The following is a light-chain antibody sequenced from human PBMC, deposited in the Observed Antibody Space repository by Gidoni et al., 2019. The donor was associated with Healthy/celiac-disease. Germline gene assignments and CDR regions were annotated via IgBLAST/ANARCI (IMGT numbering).Light chain of an antibody. CDR1: QSISSY. V-gene: IGKV1-39*01. CDR3: QQSYSTPPT. J-gene: IGKJ5*01. CDR2: AAS. Sequence: EIQMTQSPSSLSASVGDRVTITCRASQSISSYLNWYQQKPGKAPKLLIYAASSLQSGVPSRFSVSGSGTDFTLTISSLQPEDFATYYCQQSYSTPPTFGQGTRLEIK.